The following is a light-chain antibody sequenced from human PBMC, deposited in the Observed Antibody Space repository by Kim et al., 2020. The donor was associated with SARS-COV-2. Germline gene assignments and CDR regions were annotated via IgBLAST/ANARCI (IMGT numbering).Light chain of an antibody. Sequence: NFMLTQPHSVSESPGKTVTISCTRSSGSIASNYVQWYQQRPGSAPTTVIYEDNQRPSGVPDRFSGSIDSSSNSASLTISGLKTEDEADYYCQSYDSSNWVFGGGTTLTVL. CDR2: EDN. V-gene: IGLV6-57*04. CDR3: QSYDSSNWV. CDR1: SGSIASNY. J-gene: IGLJ3*02.